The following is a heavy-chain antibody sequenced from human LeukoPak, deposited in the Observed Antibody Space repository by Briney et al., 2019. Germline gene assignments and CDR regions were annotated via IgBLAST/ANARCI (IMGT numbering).Heavy chain of an antibody. J-gene: IGHJ3*02. Sequence: GGSLRPSCAASGFTVRGNYMYWVRQAPGKGLEWVSVIYSGGSTYYADTVKGRFIISRDNSKNTLYLQMNSLRAEDTAVYYCARPANHYLHDGFDIWGQGTVVTVSS. D-gene: IGHD2/OR15-2a*01. V-gene: IGHV3-66*01. CDR1: GFTVRGNY. CDR2: IYSGGST. CDR3: ARPANHYLHDGFDI.